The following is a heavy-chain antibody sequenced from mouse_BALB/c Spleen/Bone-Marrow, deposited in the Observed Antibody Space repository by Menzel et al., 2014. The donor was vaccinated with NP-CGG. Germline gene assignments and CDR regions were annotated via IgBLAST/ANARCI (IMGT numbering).Heavy chain of an antibody. CDR1: GYTFTYYT. CDR2: INPSSGSA. Sequence: QVQLKHSGAEVARPGASVKMSCKASGYTFTYYTMQWVKQRTGQGLEWIGYINPSSGSANYNQNFKDKATLTADKSSSTAYMQLTSLTSEDSAVYYCARGGTRYYFDYWGQGTTLTVSS. CDR3: ARGGTRYYFDY. D-gene: IGHD3-3*01. V-gene: IGHV1-4*01. J-gene: IGHJ2*01.